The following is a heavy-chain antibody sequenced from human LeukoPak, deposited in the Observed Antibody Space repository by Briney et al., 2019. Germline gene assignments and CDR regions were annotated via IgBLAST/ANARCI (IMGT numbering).Heavy chain of an antibody. V-gene: IGHV5-51*01. CDR2: IYPGDSDT. CDR3: SRHTRDFVDY. Sequence: GESLKISCKGSGYSFTSYWIGWVRQMPGKGLEWMGIIYPGDSDTRYSPSFQGQVTISADKSISTAYLQWSSLKASDTAIYFCSRHTRDFVDYWGQGTLGTVSS. CDR1: GYSFTSYW. J-gene: IGHJ4*02. D-gene: IGHD3-3*01.